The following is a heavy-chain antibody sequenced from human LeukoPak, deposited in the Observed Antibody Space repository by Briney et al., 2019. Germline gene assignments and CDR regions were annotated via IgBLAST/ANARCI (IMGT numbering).Heavy chain of an antibody. J-gene: IGHJ4*02. CDR3: ARGTYYYDSSGYYSSDY. D-gene: IGHD3-22*01. Sequence: SVKVSCKASGGTFSSYAISWVRQAPGQGLEWVGGIIPIFGTANYAQKFQGRVTITADESTSTAYMELSSLRSEDTAVYYCARGTYYYDSSGYYSSDYWGQGTLVTVSS. CDR2: IIPIFGTA. CDR1: GGTFSSYA. V-gene: IGHV1-69*01.